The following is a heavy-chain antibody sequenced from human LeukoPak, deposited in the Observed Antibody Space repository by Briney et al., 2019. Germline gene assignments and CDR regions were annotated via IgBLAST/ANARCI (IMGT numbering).Heavy chain of an antibody. CDR3: VRWQYCGGNCFFSAFDI. D-gene: IGHD2-21*01. CDR1: GFTFSIYA. CDR2: ITSSGDGT. Sequence: GGSLRLSCAASGFTFSIYAMSWVRQAPGKGLQWVSSITSSGDGTYYADSVKGRFTISRDNSENMLYLQMNSLRVEDTAVYYCVRWQYCGGNCFFSAFDIWGQGTMVTVSS. V-gene: IGHV3-23*01. J-gene: IGHJ3*02.